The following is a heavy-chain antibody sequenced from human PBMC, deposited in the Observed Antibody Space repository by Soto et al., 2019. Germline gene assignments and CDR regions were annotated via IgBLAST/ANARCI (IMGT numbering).Heavy chain of an antibody. CDR3: ARRRCLGVRCYEGNWLDP. CDR1: GDSISNYY. Sequence: QVQLQESGPGLVKPSETLSLTCTVSGDSISNYYWNWVRQPPGKGLEWIGYIPYTGSTNYNPSLNGRVTISMDTSKNQFSLKLTSVTAADTALYYCARRRCLGVRCYEGNWLDPWGQGILVTVSS. J-gene: IGHJ5*02. D-gene: IGHD2-8*01. CDR2: IPYTGST. V-gene: IGHV4-59*08.